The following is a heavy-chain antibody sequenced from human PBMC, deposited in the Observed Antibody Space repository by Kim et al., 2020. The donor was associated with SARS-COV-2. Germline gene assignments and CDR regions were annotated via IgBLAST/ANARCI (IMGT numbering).Heavy chain of an antibody. CDR3: ARGRGFDP. J-gene: IGHJ5*02. Sequence: GGSTYYANSVKGRFTISRDNSKNTLYLQMGSLRAEDMAVYYCARGRGFDPWGQGTLVTVSS. V-gene: IGHV3-64*01. CDR2: GGST. D-gene: IGHD3-10*01.